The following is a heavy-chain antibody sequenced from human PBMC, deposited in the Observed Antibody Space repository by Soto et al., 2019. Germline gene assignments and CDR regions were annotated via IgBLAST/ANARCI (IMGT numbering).Heavy chain of an antibody. D-gene: IGHD3-10*01. CDR1: GGSISNSSYY. V-gene: IGHV4-39*01. J-gene: IGHJ4*02. CDR2: IYYSGST. CDR3: ARPSEQLVLDLWFGELLPGFDY. Sequence: PSETLSLTCTVSGGSISNSSYYWGWIRQPPGKGLEWIGSIYYSGSTYYNPSLKSRVTISVDTSKNQFSLKLSSVTAADTAVYYCARPSEQLVLDLWFGELLPGFDYWGQGTLVTVSS.